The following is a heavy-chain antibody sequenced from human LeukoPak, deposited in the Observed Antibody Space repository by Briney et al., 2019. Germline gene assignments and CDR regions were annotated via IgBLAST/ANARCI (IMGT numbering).Heavy chain of an antibody. CDR2: INSNSGVT. J-gene: IGHJ4*02. Sequence: ASVKVSCKASGYTFTGYFIHWVRQAPGQGLEWVGRINSNSGVTTYALSFQGRVTMTRDTSINTAYMELSSLRSDDTAVYYCARDLATSANWELDYWGQGTLITVSS. CDR1: GYTFTGYF. CDR3: ARDLATSANWELDY. V-gene: IGHV1-2*02. D-gene: IGHD6-25*01.